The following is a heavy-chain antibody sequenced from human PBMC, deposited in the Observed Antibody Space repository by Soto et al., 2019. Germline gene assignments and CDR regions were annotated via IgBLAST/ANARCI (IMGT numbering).Heavy chain of an antibody. CDR1: GFTFSTYG. V-gene: IGHV3-30*18. D-gene: IGHD3-3*01. Sequence: GGSLRLACAASGFTFSTYGMHWVRPAPGKGLEGVAVISYDGSNKYEADSVKGRFTIARDNSKNTLYLQMNSLRAEDTAVYYCAKDGYYAFWSGPNYYYYMDVWGKGTAVTVSS. J-gene: IGHJ6*03. CDR2: ISYDGSNK. CDR3: AKDGYYAFWSGPNYYYYMDV.